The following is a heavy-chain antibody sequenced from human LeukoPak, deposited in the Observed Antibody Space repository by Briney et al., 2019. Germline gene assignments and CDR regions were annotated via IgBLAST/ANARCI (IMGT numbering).Heavy chain of an antibody. CDR2: ISSSTNYI. D-gene: IGHD2-15*01. CDR3: ARGIGVTATGFDY. CDR1: GFTFSSYS. Sequence: GGSLRLSCAASGFTFSSYSMNWVRQAPGKGLEWVSFISSSTNYIYYADSVKGRFTISRDNAKISLYLQMSSLRGEETAVYYCARGIGVTATGFDYWGQRTLVTVST. V-gene: IGHV3-21*01. J-gene: IGHJ4*02.